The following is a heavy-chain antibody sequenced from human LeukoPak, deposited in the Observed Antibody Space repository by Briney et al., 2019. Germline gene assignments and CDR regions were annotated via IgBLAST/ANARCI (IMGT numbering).Heavy chain of an antibody. V-gene: IGHV1-18*01. CDR3: AREFGHCSGDNCFYFFDS. Sequence: ASVKVSCKACGYTLTNYNISWVRQAPGQGLQWMGWINTDKGHTNFVPKFQGRVTVTTDTSTNTAYMELRRLRSDDTAVYYCAREFGHCSGDNCFYFFDSWGQGSLVTVSS. CDR1: GYTLTNYN. J-gene: IGHJ4*02. D-gene: IGHD2-15*01. CDR2: INTDKGHT.